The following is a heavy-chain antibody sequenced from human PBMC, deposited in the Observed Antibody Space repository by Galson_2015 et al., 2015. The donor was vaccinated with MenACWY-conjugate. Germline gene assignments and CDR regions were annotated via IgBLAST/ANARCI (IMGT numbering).Heavy chain of an antibody. CDR1: GYSFTNYW. D-gene: IGHD1-26*01. CDR2: FNPANSET. Sequence: QSGAEVKKPGESLTISCKGSGYSFTNYWISWVRQMPGEGLEWMGLFNPANSETRYSPSFQGQVTISADESISTAYLQWTSLKASDTAMYYCARHPPGGRGLDVWGRGTTVTVSS. J-gene: IGHJ6*02. CDR3: ARHPPGGRGLDV. V-gene: IGHV5-51*01.